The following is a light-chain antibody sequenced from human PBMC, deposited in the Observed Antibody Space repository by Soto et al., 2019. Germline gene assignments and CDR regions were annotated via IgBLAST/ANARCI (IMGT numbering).Light chain of an antibody. Sequence: DIQMTQSPSTLSASVGDRVTITCRARQTISIWLAWYQQKPGKAPKLLIYDASILESGVPSRFSGSGSETEFTLTISRLQPDDFATYFCHSRAFGQGTRLEIK. CDR2: DAS. J-gene: IGKJ5*01. V-gene: IGKV1-5*01. CDR1: QTISIW. CDR3: HSRA.